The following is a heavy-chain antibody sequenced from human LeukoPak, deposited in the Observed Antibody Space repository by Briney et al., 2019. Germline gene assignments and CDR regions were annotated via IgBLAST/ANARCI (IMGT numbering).Heavy chain of an antibody. CDR3: ARVGRSVVPAASKFDP. V-gene: IGHV4-34*01. CDR2: INHSGST. J-gene: IGHJ5*02. D-gene: IGHD2-2*01. CDR1: GGSFSGYY. Sequence: SETLSLTCAVYGGSFSGYYWSWIRQPPGKGLEWIGEINHSGSTNYNPSLKGRVTISVDTSKNQFSLKLSSVTAADTAVYYCARVGRSVVPAASKFDPWGQGTLVTVSS.